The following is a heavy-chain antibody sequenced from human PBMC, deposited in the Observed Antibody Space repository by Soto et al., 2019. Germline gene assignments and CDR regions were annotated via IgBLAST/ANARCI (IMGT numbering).Heavy chain of an antibody. Sequence: GESLKISCKGSGYSFTSYWISWVRQMPGKGLGWMGRIDPSDSYTNYSPSFQGHVTTSADKSISTAYLQWSSLKASDTAMYYCARHFSWSLGLIQHNYYSYGMDVWGQGTTVTVSS. CDR2: IDPSDSYT. J-gene: IGHJ6*02. V-gene: IGHV5-10-1*01. D-gene: IGHD1-1*01. CDR3: ARHFSWSLGLIQHNYYSYGMDV. CDR1: GYSFTSYW.